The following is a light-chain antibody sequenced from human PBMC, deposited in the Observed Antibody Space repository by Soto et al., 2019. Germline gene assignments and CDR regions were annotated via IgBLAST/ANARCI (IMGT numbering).Light chain of an antibody. Sequence: DIQMTRSPAALSASVGDRVTITCRASQSISSWLAWYQQKPGKAPKLLIYKASSLGSGVPSRFSGSGSGTEFTLTISSLQPDDFATYYCQQYNSYLRTFGQGTKVDIK. CDR1: QSISSW. CDR3: QQYNSYLRT. J-gene: IGKJ1*01. V-gene: IGKV1-5*03. CDR2: KAS.